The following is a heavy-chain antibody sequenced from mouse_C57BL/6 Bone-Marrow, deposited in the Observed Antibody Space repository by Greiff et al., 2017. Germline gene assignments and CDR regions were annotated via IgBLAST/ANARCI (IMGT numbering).Heavy chain of an antibody. Sequence: QVQLQQPGAELVRPGTSVKLSCKASGYTFTSYGMHWVKQRPGQGLEWIGVIDPSDSYTNYNQKFKGQATLPVDTSSSTAYMQLTSLASEDSAVSYCGNWYFDVWGTGTTVTVSS. CDR3: GNWYFDV. CDR2: IDPSDSYT. V-gene: IGHV1-59*01. CDR1: GYTFTSYG. J-gene: IGHJ1*03.